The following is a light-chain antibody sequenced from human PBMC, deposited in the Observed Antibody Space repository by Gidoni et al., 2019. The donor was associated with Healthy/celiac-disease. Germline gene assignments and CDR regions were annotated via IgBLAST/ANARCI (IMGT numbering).Light chain of an antibody. CDR2: AAS. J-gene: IGKJ1*01. Sequence: DIQMTQSPSSLSASVGDRVTITCRASQSISSYLNWDQQKPGKAPKLLIYAASSLHSGVPSRFSGSGSGTAFTLTISRLQPDDFATYYCQQSYSTHTWTFGQGTKVEIK. V-gene: IGKV1-39*01. CDR1: QSISSY. CDR3: QQSYSTHTWT.